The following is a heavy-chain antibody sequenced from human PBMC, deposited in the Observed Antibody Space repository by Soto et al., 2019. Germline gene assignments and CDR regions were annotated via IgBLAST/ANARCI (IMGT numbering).Heavy chain of an antibody. V-gene: IGHV5-51*01. CDR2: IFPSDSDT. J-gene: IGHJ5*02. Sequence: YCAASVCSFTGSSIGGVGQMSETGLAGMRNIFPSDSDTRHIPSFQGHVTISVDKSISTAYLQWSSLKASDTAMYYCARRPGSWFDPWGQGTLVTLSS. CDR3: ARRPGSWFDP. CDR1: VCSFTGSS. D-gene: IGHD3-10*01.